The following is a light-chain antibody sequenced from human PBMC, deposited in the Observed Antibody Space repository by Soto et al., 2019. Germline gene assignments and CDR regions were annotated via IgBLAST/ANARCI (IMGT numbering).Light chain of an antibody. CDR2: EVN. CDR1: CSDIGAYDY. CDR3: FSFTTTSTHV. V-gene: IGLV2-14*01. Sequence: QSALSQPASLSGSPGQAITISCTGTCSDIGAYDYVSWFQQHPGKAPKLMISEVNNRPSGVSNRFSGSKSGNTAYLTISGLQVEDEAEYFRFSFTTTSTHVFGTGTKVTVL. J-gene: IGLJ1*01.